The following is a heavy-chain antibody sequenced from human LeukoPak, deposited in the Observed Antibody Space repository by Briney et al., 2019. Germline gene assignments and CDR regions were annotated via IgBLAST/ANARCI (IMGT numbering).Heavy chain of an antibody. Sequence: SETLSLTCTVSGGSISSGGHYWSWIRQHPGKGLEWIGYIYYSGSTFYNPSLSSRVTISVDTSKNQFSLKLSSVTAADTAVYYCARDRNGSGSFSWFDYWGQGTLVTVSS. CDR2: IYYSGST. V-gene: IGHV4-31*03. CDR1: GGSISSGGHY. CDR3: ARDRNGSGSFSWFDY. J-gene: IGHJ4*02. D-gene: IGHD3-10*01.